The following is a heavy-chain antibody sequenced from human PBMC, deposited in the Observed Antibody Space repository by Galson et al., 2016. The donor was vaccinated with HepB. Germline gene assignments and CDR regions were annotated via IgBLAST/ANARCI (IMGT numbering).Heavy chain of an antibody. Sequence: SLRLSCAASGFTFSSHWMHWVRQAPGKGLVWVSRISTDGSSTSYADSVKGRFTISRGNAKNTLYLQMNSLRAEDTAVYYCARGGSRPIDYWGQGTLVTVPS. CDR2: ISTDGSST. V-gene: IGHV3-74*01. CDR3: ARGGSRPIDY. J-gene: IGHJ4*02. CDR1: GFTFSSHW. D-gene: IGHD1-26*01.